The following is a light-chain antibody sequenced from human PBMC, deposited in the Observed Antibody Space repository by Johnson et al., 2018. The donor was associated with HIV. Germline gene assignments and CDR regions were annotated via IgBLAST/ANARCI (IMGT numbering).Light chain of an antibody. Sequence: QSVLTQPPSVSAAPGQKVTISCSGSSSNIGNNYVSWYQQLPGTAPKLLIYDNNKRPSGIPDRFSGSKSGTSATLGITGLQTGDEADYYCGTWDSSLSAPWVFGTGTKFTVL. V-gene: IGLV1-51*01. CDR1: SSNIGNNY. J-gene: IGLJ1*01. CDR3: GTWDSSLSAPWV. CDR2: DNN.